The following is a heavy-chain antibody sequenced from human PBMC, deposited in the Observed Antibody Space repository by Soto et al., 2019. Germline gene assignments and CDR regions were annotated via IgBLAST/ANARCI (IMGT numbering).Heavy chain of an antibody. CDR3: ARSDWFDP. Sequence: EVQLVESGGGLVQPGGSLRLSCAASGFTFSTYWMHWVRQAPGKGLVWDSRIKSDGSSTTYADSVKGRFTISRDNAKNTLYLQMNSLRVEDTAVYYCARSDWFDPWGQGTLVTVSS. CDR1: GFTFSTYW. V-gene: IGHV3-74*01. CDR2: IKSDGSST. J-gene: IGHJ5*02.